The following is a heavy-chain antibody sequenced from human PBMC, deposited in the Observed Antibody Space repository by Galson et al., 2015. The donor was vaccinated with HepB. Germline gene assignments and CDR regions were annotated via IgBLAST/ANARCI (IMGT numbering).Heavy chain of an antibody. J-gene: IGHJ4*02. V-gene: IGHV1-18*01. CDR1: GYTFSRYG. CDR3: ARRGYSYGKFDY. CDR2: ISGDNANT. Sequence: SVKVSCKASGYTFSRYGISWVRQAPGQGLEWMGWISGDNANTNYAQKLQGRVTMTTDTSTSTAYMELTSLRSDDTAVYYCARRGYSYGKFDYWGQGTLVTVSS. D-gene: IGHD5-18*01.